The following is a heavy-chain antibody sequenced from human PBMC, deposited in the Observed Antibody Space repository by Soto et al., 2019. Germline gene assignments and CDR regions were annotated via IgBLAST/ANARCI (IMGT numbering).Heavy chain of an antibody. D-gene: IGHD2-2*01. V-gene: IGHV1-69*13. Sequence: VASVKVSCKASGGTFSSYAISWVRQAPGQGLEWMGGIIPIFGTANYAQKFQGRVTITADESTSTAYMELSSLRSEDTAVYYCARVVVVPTETKGEYYYYYYGMDVWGQGTTVTVSS. CDR1: GGTFSSYA. CDR3: ARVVVVPTETKGEYYYYYYGMDV. CDR2: IIPIFGTA. J-gene: IGHJ6*02.